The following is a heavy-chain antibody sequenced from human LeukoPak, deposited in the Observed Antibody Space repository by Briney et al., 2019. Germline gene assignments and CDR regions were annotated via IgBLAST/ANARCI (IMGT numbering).Heavy chain of an antibody. V-gene: IGHV3-30-3*01. CDR1: GFTFSSYA. CDR2: ISYDGSNK. Sequence: GGSLRLSCAASGFTFSSYAMHWVRQAPGKGLEWVAVISYDGSNKYYADSVKGRFTISRDNSKNTLYLQMNSLRAEDTAVYYSARGVVAVIPSTFDYWGQGTLVTVSS. J-gene: IGHJ4*02. CDR3: ARGVVAVIPSTFDY. D-gene: IGHD2-21*01.